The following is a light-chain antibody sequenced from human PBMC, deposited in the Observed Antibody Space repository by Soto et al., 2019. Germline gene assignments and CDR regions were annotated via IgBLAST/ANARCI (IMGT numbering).Light chain of an antibody. V-gene: IGKV3-15*01. CDR1: QSVGDT. CDR3: QQYNVWPGWT. J-gene: IGKJ1*01. Sequence: EIVLTQSPGTLSLSPGERATLSCRASQSVGDTYLAWYQQKPGQAPRLLMYSTSIRATGVPARFSGSGSGTEFTLTISSLQSEDFAVYYCQQYNVWPGWTFGQGTKVEVK. CDR2: STS.